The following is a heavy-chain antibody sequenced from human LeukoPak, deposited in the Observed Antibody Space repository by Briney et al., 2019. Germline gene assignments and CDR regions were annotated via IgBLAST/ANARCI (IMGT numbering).Heavy chain of an antibody. CDR1: GFTFSSFA. CDR2: VSASGGST. V-gene: IGHV3-23*01. CDR3: ARDQYSSGWSEGYFDY. Sequence: GGSLRLSCAASGFTFSSFAMSWVRQAPGRGLEWVSAVSASGGSTYYADSVKGRFTISRDNSKNTLYLQMNSLRAEDTAVYYCARDQYSSGWSEGYFDYWGQGTLVTVSS. D-gene: IGHD6-19*01. J-gene: IGHJ4*02.